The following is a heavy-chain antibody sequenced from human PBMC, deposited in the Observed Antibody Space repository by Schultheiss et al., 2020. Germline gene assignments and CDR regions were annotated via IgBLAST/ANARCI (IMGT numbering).Heavy chain of an antibody. J-gene: IGHJ4*02. CDR3: ARAPYRVTWSFDS. D-gene: IGHD5/OR15-5a*01. Sequence: SQTLSLTCTVSGGSISSGGYYWNWIRQPAGKGLEWIGRVYTNGRTDYNPSLKSRVSMSADTSNGQFSLKLRSVTAADTGVYYCARAPYRVTWSFDSWGQGTQVTVSS. V-gene: IGHV4-61*02. CDR1: GGSISSGGYY. CDR2: VYTNGRT.